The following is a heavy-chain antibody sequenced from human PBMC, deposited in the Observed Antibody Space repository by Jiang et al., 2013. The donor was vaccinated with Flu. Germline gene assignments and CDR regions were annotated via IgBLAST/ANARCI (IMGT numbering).Heavy chain of an antibody. J-gene: IGHJ3*02. CDR1: GESFSGYY. CDR3: AMRALSDYGYFDWLAGPWFFDI. Sequence: LLKPSETLSLTCAVYGESFSGYYRSWIRQPPGKGLEWIGEINHSGSTNYNPSLKSRVTISVDTSKKQFSLKLTSVTAADTAVYYCAMRALSDYGYFDWLAGPWFFDIWGQGTMVTVSS. D-gene: IGHD3-9*01. V-gene: IGHV4-34*01. CDR2: INHSGST.